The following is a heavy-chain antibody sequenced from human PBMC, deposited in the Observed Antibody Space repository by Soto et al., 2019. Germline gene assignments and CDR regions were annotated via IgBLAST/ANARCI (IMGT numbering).Heavy chain of an antibody. D-gene: IGHD6-13*01. CDR3: AKARAAGTWSYYGMDV. V-gene: IGHV3-23*01. Sequence: EVQLLESGGGLVQPGGSLRLSCAASGFTFSSYAMSWVRQAPGKGLEWVSALSGSGGSTYYADSVKGRFTISRDNSKNSLYLQMTSLRAEDTAVYYCAKARAAGTWSYYGMDVWGQGSTVTGSS. CDR2: LSGSGGST. CDR1: GFTFSSYA. J-gene: IGHJ6*02.